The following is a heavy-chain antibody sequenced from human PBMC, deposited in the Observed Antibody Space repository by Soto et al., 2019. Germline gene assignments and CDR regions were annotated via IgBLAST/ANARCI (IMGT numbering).Heavy chain of an antibody. J-gene: IGHJ4*02. V-gene: IGHV3-64D*06. CDR3: VKGGETLDPFGYFDY. CDR2: ISSNGGST. D-gene: IGHD3-10*01. Sequence: LEYVSAISSNGGSTYYADSVKGRFTISRDNSKNTLYLQMSSLRAEDTAVYDGVKGGETLDPFGYFDYWGPGT.